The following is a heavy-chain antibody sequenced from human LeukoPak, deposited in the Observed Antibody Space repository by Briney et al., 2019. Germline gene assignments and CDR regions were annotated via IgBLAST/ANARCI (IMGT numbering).Heavy chain of an antibody. V-gene: IGHV3-23*01. J-gene: IGHJ4*02. D-gene: IGHD1-26*01. CDR3: AKDLWELLRGYFDY. CDR2: ISGSGGST. Sequence: GGSLRLSCAASGFTFSDYWMNWVRQAPGKGLEWVSAISGSGGSTYYADSVKGRFTISRDNSKNTLYLQMNSLRAEDTAVYYCAKDLWELLRGYFDYWGQGTLVTVSS. CDR1: GFTFSDYW.